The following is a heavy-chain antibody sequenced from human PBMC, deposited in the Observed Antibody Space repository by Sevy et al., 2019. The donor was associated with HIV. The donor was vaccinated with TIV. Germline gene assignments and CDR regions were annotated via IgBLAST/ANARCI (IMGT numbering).Heavy chain of an antibody. V-gene: IGHV3-33*08. CDR3: ASEHNWDDAFDI. J-gene: IGHJ3*02. Sequence: GGSLRLSCAASGFTFNMYGMHWVRQAPGKGLEWVGQIWYDGSIKKYAGSVKGRFTISRDNSKSTLYLQMNSLRGEDTAVYFCASEHNWDDAFDIWGQGTMVTVSS. CDR2: IWYDGSIK. D-gene: IGHD1-1*01. CDR1: GFTFNMYG.